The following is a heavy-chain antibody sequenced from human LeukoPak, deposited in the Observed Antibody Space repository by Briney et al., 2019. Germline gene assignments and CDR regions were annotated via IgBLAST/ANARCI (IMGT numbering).Heavy chain of an antibody. J-gene: IGHJ4*02. CDR2: IYYSGST. V-gene: IGHV4-31*03. Sequence: SETLSLTCTVSGGSISSGGYYWSWIRQHPGKGLEGIGYIYYSGSTYYNPSLKSRVTISVDTSKNQFSLKLSSVTAADTAVYYCARNFEYCGGDCYDYWGQGTPVTVSS. CDR1: GGSISSGGYY. CDR3: ARNFEYCGGDCYDY. D-gene: IGHD2-21*02.